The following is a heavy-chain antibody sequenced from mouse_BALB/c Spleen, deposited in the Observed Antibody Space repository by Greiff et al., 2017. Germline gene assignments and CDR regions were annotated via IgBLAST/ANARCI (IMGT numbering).Heavy chain of an antibody. CDR3: ARPRAYYGSSFDY. Sequence: EVKLLESGGGLVQPGGSLKHSCAASGFDFSRYWMSWVRQAPGKGLEWIGEINPDSSTINYTPSLKDKFIISRDNAKNTLYLQMSKVRSEDTALYYCARPRAYYGSSFDYWGQGTTLTVSS. D-gene: IGHD1-1*01. J-gene: IGHJ2*01. CDR2: INPDSSTI. CDR1: GFDFSRYW. V-gene: IGHV4-1*02.